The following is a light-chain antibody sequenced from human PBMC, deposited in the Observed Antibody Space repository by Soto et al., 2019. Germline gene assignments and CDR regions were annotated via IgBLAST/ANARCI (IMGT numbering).Light chain of an antibody. Sequence: SVLTQPPSVSGAPGQGVTISCTGSSSNIGAGHDVHWYQQLPGTAPKLLIYDNNDRPSGVPDRFSGSKSGTSASLAITGLQAEDEGHYYCQSYDKRLTAYVFGTGTKVTVL. CDR2: DNN. J-gene: IGLJ1*01. CDR1: SSNIGAGHD. CDR3: QSYDKRLTAYV. V-gene: IGLV1-40*01.